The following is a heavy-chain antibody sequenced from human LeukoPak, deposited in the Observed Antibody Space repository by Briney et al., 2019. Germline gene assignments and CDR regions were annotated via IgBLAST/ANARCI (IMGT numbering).Heavy chain of an antibody. D-gene: IGHD5-18*01. CDR1: GYTFTSYY. J-gene: IGHJ6*02. CDR3: AGGARIRPNYYYYGMDV. V-gene: IGHV1-46*01. CDR2: INPSGGST. Sequence: GASVKVSCKASGYTFTSYYMHWVRQAPGQGLEWMGIINPSGGSTSYAQKFQGRVTMTRDTSTSTVYMELSSLRSEDTAVYYCAGGARIRPNYYYYGMDVWGQGTTVTVSS.